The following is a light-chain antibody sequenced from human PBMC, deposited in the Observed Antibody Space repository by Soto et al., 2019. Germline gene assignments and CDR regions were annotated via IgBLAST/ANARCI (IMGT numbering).Light chain of an antibody. CDR3: SSYAGNKLL. J-gene: IGLJ2*01. CDR2: GNS. Sequence: QSVLTQPPSVSGAPGQRVTISCTGSSSNIGAGYDVHWYQQLPGTAPKLLIYGNSNRPSGVPDRFSGSKSGTSASLAITGLQAEDEADYYCSSYAGNKLLFGGGTKLTVL. CDR1: SSNIGAGYD. V-gene: IGLV1-40*01.